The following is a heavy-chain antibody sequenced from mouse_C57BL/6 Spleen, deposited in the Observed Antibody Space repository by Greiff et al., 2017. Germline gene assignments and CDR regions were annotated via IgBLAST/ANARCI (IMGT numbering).Heavy chain of an antibody. CDR1: GFTFSSYA. CDR2: ISSGGDYI. V-gene: IGHV5-9-1*02. D-gene: IGHD2-4*01. CDR3: TRDEGDDYDEGWYFDV. Sequence: EVKLMESGEGLVKPGGSLKLSCAASGFTFSSYAMSWVRQTPEKRLEWVAYISSGGDYIYYADTVKGRFTISRDNARNTLYLQMSSLKSEDTAMYYCTRDEGDDYDEGWYFDVWGTGTTVTVSS. J-gene: IGHJ1*03.